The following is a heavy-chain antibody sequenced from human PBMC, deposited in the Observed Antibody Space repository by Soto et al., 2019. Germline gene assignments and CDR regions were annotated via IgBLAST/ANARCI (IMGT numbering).Heavy chain of an antibody. CDR2: ISAYNGNT. Sequence: ASVKVSCKASGYTFTSYGISWVRQAPGQGLEWMGWISAYNGNTNYAQKLQGRVTMTTVTSTSTAYMELRSLRSDDTAVYYCAREYYYDSSGYYVNAFDIWGQGTMVTVSS. D-gene: IGHD3-22*01. CDR1: GYTFTSYG. CDR3: AREYYYDSSGYYVNAFDI. J-gene: IGHJ3*02. V-gene: IGHV1-18*01.